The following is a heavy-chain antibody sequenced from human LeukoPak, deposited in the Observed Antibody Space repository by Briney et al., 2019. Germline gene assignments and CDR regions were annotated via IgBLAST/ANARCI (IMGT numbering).Heavy chain of an antibody. CDR3: ARTGIAVAGGWFDP. CDR2: IYYSGST. Sequence: PSETLSLTCTVSGGSITNYYWSWIRQPPGKGLEWIGYIYYSGSTNYNPSLKSRVTISVDTSKNQFSLKLSSVTAADTAVYYCARTGIAVAGGWFDPWGQGTLVTVSS. V-gene: IGHV4-59*01. D-gene: IGHD6-19*01. J-gene: IGHJ5*02. CDR1: GGSITNYY.